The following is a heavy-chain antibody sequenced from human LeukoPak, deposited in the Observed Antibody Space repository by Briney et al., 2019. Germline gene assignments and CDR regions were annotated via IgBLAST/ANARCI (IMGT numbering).Heavy chain of an antibody. V-gene: IGHV4-59*01. CDR3: ARDRRKMDV. Sequence: SETLSLTCTVSGGSISSYYWSWIRQPPGKGLEWIGYIYYSGSTNYNPSFKSRVTISVDTSKNQFFLKLSSVTAADTAVYYCARDRRKMDVWGQGTTVTVSS. CDR2: IYYSGST. D-gene: IGHD6-6*01. CDR1: GGSISSYY. J-gene: IGHJ6*02.